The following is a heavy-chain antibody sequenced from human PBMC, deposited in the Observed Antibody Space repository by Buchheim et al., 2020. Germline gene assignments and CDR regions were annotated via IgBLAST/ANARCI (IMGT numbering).Heavy chain of an antibody. CDR1: GGSISSGDYY. V-gene: IGHV4-30-4*01. CDR3: ARDLTIPGWFDP. J-gene: IGHJ5*02. Sequence: QVQLQESGPGLVKASQTLSLTCSVSGGSISSGDYYWSWIRQPPGKGLEWIGHIYYSGRTYYNPSLKSRVTISVDSSKNQISLKLSSVTASDTAVYYCARDLTIPGWFDPWGQGTL. CDR2: IYYSGRT. D-gene: IGHD1-1*01.